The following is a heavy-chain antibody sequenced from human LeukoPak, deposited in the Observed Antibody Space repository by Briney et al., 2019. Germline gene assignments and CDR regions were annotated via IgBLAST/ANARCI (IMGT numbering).Heavy chain of an antibody. CDR3: ARNYWSYDYVWGTKNDNWFDP. CDR1: GYTFTSYG. J-gene: IGHJ5*02. V-gene: IGHV1-18*01. D-gene: IGHD3-16*01. Sequence: ASVKVSCKASGYTFTSYGISWVRQAPGQGLEWMGWISAYNGNTNYAQKLQGRVTMTTDTSTSTAYMELRSLRSDDTAVYYCARNYWSYDYVWGTKNDNWFDPWGQGTLVTVSS. CDR2: ISAYNGNT.